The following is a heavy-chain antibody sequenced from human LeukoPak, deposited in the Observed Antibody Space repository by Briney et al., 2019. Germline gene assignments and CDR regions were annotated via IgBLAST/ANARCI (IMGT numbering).Heavy chain of an antibody. D-gene: IGHD2-15*01. CDR2: IYHSGST. J-gene: IGHJ5*02. CDR1: GGSISSGGDS. CDR3: ARVGCSGGSCYSGWFDP. Sequence: SETLSLTCAVSGGSISSGGDSWSWIRQPPGKGLEWIGYIYHSGSTYYNPSLKSRVTISVDRSKNQFSLKLSSVTAADTAVYYCARVGCSGGSCYSGWFDPWGQGTLVTVSS. V-gene: IGHV4-30-2*01.